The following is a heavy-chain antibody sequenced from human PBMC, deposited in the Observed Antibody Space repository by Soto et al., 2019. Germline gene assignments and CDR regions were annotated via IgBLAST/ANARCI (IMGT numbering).Heavy chain of an antibody. D-gene: IGHD3-22*01. J-gene: IGHJ5*02. Sequence: GGSLRRSSAASGFNCSSYGMHWVRPAPGKGLEWVAVILYDGSNKYYADSVKGRFTISRDNSKNTLYLQMSSLRAEDTAVYYCAKDQTYRAMIVVVIPEFDPWGQGTLVTVSS. V-gene: IGHV3-30*02. CDR2: ILYDGSNK. CDR1: GFNCSSYG. CDR3: AKDQTYRAMIVVVIPEFDP.